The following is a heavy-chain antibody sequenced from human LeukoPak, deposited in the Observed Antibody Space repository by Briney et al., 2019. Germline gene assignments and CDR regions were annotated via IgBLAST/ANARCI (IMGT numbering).Heavy chain of an antibody. V-gene: IGHV4-4*08. J-gene: IGHJ3*01. CDR2: VRANGEN. CDR3: ARQPANTAAFDV. CDR1: GGSINAFY. D-gene: IGHD5-18*01. Sequence: SETLSLTCTVSGGSINAFYWSWIRQPPGKGLGWIAYVRANGENNYNPSLQSRVALSLDTANSQISLRLNFVTAADTAIYYCARQPANTAAFDVWGQGTMVTVSS.